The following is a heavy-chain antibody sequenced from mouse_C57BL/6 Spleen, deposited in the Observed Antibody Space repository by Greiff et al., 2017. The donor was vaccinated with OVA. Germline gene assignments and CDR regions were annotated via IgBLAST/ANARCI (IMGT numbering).Heavy chain of an antibody. CDR1: GFTFSSYG. CDR2: ISSGGSYT. Sequence: DVKLVESGGDLVKPGGSLKLSCAASGFTFSSYGMSWVRQTPDKRLEWVATISSGGSYTYYPDSVKGRFTISRDNAKNTLYLQMSSLKSEDTAMYYCASGGLDYAMDYWGQGTSVTVSS. V-gene: IGHV5-6*02. D-gene: IGHD2-2*01. CDR3: ASGGLDYAMDY. J-gene: IGHJ4*01.